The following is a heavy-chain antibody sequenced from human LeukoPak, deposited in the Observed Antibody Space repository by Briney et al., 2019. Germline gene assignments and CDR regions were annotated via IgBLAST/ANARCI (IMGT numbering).Heavy chain of an antibody. V-gene: IGHV4-4*02. CDR1: GGSISSSNW. J-gene: IGHJ4*02. Sequence: SETLSLTCAVSGGSISSSNWWSWVRQPPGKGLEWIGEIYHSGSTNYNPSLKSRVIISVDKSKNQFSLKLSSVTAADTAVYYCARHQPGIAVAGHIRAFDYWGQGTLVTVSS. D-gene: IGHD6-19*01. CDR3: ARHQPGIAVAGHIRAFDY. CDR2: IYHSGST.